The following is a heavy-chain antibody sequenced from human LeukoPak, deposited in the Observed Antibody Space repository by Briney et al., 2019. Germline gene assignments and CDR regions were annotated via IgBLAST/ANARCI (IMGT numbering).Heavy chain of an antibody. V-gene: IGHV1-2*02. Sequence: GASVKVSCKASGYTFTGYYMHWVRQAPGQGLEWMGWISPNSGGTNYAQKFQGRVTMTRDTSISTAYMELSRLRSDDTAVYYCARRSIFGVVNAFDIWGQGTMVTVPS. CDR2: ISPNSGGT. J-gene: IGHJ3*02. CDR1: GYTFTGYY. D-gene: IGHD3-3*01. CDR3: ARRSIFGVVNAFDI.